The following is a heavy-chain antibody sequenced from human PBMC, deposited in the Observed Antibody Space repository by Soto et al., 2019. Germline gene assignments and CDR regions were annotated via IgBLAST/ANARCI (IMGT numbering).Heavy chain of an antibody. V-gene: IGHV4-34*01. CDR1: GGSFSGYY. CDR3: ARGREGGGAS. Sequence: ETLSLTCAVYGGSFSGYYWSWIRQPPGEGLEWIGEINHSGSTNYSPSLKSRVTISVHTSNNQFSLKLSSVIAADTAVYYCARGREGGGASWGQGTLVTVSS. CDR2: INHSGST. D-gene: IGHD1-26*01. J-gene: IGHJ5*02.